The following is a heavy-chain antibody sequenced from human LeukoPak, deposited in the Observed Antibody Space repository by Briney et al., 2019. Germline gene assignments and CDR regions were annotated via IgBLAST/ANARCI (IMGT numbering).Heavy chain of an antibody. V-gene: IGHV4-4*07. D-gene: IGHD2-2*01. CDR3: ARDLAQGYCSSSSCSSALFDY. CDR1: GGSISSSY. CDR2: IYVSGST. J-gene: IGHJ4*02. Sequence: KPSETLSLTCSVSGGSISSSYWSWIRQPAGKGLEWIGRIYVSGSTRYHPSLRSRVTMSIDMSKNQFSLNLSSVTAADTAVYYCARDLAQGYCSSSSCSSALFDYWGQGILVTVSS.